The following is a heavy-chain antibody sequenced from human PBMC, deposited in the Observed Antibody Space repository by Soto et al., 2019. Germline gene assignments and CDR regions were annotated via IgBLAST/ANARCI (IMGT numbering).Heavy chain of an antibody. V-gene: IGHV4-59*13. D-gene: IGHD3-3*01. CDR1: GGSISSYY. J-gene: IGHJ4*02. CDR2: AYYTGTT. CDR3: ARGPNYDFWSGYFRG. Sequence: SETLSLTCAVSGGSISSYYWSWIRQPPGKGLEWVGYAYYTGTTSYNPSLKSRVTISVDKSRNQFSLKLSSVTAADTAVYYCARGPNYDFWSGYFRGWGQGTLVTVSS.